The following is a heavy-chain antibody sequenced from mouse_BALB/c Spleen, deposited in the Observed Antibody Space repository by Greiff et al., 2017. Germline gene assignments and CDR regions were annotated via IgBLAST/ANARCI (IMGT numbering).Heavy chain of an antibody. V-gene: IGHV1-5*01. CDR1: GYTFTSYW. J-gene: IGHJ2*01. CDR3: TMMVTTRYYFDY. Sequence: VQLQQSGTVLARPGASVKMSCKASGYTFTSYWMHWVKQRPGQGLEWIGAIYPGNSDTSYNQKFKGKAKLTAVTSTSTAYMELSSLTNEDSAVYYCTMMVTTRYYFDYWGQGTTLTVSS. D-gene: IGHD2-3*01. CDR2: IYPGNSDT.